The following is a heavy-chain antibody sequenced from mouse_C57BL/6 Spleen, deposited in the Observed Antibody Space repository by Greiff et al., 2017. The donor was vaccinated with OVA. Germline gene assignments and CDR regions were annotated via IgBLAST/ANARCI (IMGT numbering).Heavy chain of an antibody. Sequence: EVQGVESGGGLVQPGGSMKLSCAASGFTFSDAWMDWVRQSPEKGLEWVAEIRNKANNHATYYAESVKGRFTISRDDSKSSVYLQMNSLRAEDTGIYYCIITTVGYFDYWGQGTTLTVSS. D-gene: IGHD1-1*01. CDR3: IITTVGYFDY. CDR2: IRNKANNHAT. J-gene: IGHJ2*01. CDR1: GFTFSDAW. V-gene: IGHV6-6*01.